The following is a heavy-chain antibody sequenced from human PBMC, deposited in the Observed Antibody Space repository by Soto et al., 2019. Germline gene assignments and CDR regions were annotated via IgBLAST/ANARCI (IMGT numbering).Heavy chain of an antibody. D-gene: IGHD5-18*01. CDR2: ISYDGSNT. J-gene: IGHJ4*02. CDR1: GFTFRTYA. V-gene: IGHV3-30*04. Sequence: QVQLVEPVGGVVQPGRSLKLSCAASGFTFRTYAMNWVRQAHGKGLEWVAVISYDGSNTYYADSVKGRFTISRDNSKNTLYVQMNSLRTEDSAVYYCARDSETNGYSYDYFDYWGQVTLVTVSS. CDR3: ARDSETNGYSYDYFDY.